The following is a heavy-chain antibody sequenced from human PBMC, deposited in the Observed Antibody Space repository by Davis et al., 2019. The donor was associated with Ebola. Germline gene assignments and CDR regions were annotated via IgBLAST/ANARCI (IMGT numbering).Heavy chain of an antibody. CDR2: IYYSGTT. J-gene: IGHJ4*02. V-gene: IGHV4-61*01. CDR1: GGSVSSGSYY. Sequence: SETLSLTCTVSGGSVSSGSYYWSWIRQPPGKGLEWLGLIYYSGTTKYNPSLKSRVTISADTSKNQFSLKLSSVTAADTAVYYCAREYAYWGQGTLVTVSS. CDR3: AREYAY.